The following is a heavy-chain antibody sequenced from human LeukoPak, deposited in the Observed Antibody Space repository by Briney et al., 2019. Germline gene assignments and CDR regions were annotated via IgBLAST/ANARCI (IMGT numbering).Heavy chain of an antibody. CDR2: ISGSGGST. V-gene: IGHV3-23*01. CDR3: AKRRSYYDSSGYYGTADY. J-gene: IGHJ4*02. D-gene: IGHD3-22*01. CDR1: GFTFSSYA. Sequence: GGSLRLSCAASGFTFSSYAMSWVRQAPGKGLEWVSAISGSGGSTYYADSVKGRFTISRDNSKNTLYLQMNSLRAEDTAVYYCAKRRSYYDSSGYYGTADYWGQGTLVTVSS.